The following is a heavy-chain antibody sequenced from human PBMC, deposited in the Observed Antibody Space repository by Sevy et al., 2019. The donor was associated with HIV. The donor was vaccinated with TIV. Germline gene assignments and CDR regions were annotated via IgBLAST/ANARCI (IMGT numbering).Heavy chain of an antibody. CDR1: GFTFSSYD. CDR2: ISSSGSSI. J-gene: IGHJ5*02. D-gene: IGHD2-8*01. V-gene: IGHV3-48*03. CDR3: TRDGGAFDNGFDP. Sequence: GGSLRLSCTASGFTFSSYDMNWVRQAPGKGLEWVSKISSSGSSIYYAYSVKGRFTISRDNAKNSLNLQMSSLRAEETAVYYCTRDGGAFDNGFDPWGQGTLVTVSS.